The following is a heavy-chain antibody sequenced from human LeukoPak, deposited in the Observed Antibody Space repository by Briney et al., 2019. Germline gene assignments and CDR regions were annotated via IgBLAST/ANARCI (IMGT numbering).Heavy chain of an antibody. CDR2: IYYSGST. Sequence: WETLSLTCTVSGGSVSSGSYYWSWIRQPPGKGLERIGYIYYSGSTNNNPSLKSRVTISVDTSKNQFSLKLSSVTAADTAVYYCAVHLPGDYLDRWGQGTLVTVSS. CDR3: AVHLPGDYLDR. V-gene: IGHV4-61*01. CDR1: GGSVSSGSYY. J-gene: IGHJ4*02.